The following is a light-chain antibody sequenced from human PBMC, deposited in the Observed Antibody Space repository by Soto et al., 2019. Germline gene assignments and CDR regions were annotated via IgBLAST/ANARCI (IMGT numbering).Light chain of an antibody. J-gene: IGKJ1*01. CDR2: ATS. Sequence: AIQMTQSPSSLSASVGDRVTITSRASQGISNDLGWYQQRPGKAPKLLIYATSNLQTGVPSRFSGSGSGTDFTFTISSLQPEDFATYYCLQDYSYPRTFGQGTKVDIK. V-gene: IGKV1-6*01. CDR1: QGISND. CDR3: LQDYSYPRT.